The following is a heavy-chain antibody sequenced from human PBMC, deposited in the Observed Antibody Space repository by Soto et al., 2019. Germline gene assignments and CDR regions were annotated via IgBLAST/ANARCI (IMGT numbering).Heavy chain of an antibody. J-gene: IGHJ6*03. V-gene: IGHV1-3*01. CDR3: ARDRNSNYNYYYHMEV. Sequence: GASVKVSCKASGYTFTSYAMHWVRQAPGQRLEWMGWINAGNGNTKYSQKFQGRVTITRDTSASTAYMELSSLRSEDTAVYYCARDRNSNYNYYYHMEVWGKGTPVTVPS. D-gene: IGHD4-4*01. CDR2: INAGNGNT. CDR1: GYTFTSYA.